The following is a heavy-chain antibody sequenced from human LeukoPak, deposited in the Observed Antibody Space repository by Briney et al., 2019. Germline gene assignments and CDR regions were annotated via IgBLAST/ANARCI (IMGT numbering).Heavy chain of an antibody. V-gene: IGHV4-59*12. CDR3: ARDQYYYDSSAYLFDY. J-gene: IGHJ4*02. CDR2: IYYSGST. D-gene: IGHD3-22*01. Sequence: SETLSLTCTVSGGSISSYYWSWIRQPPGKGLEWIGYIYYSGSTNYNPSLKSRVTISVDTSKNQFSLKLSSVTAADTAVYYCARDQYYYDSSAYLFDYWGQGTLVTVSS. CDR1: GGSISSYY.